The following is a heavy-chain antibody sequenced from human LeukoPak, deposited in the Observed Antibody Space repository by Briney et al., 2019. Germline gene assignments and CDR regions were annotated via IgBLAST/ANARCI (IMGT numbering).Heavy chain of an antibody. D-gene: IGHD2-15*01. Sequence: NPSETLSLTCAVSGGSISSGGYSWSWIRQPPGKGLEWIGYIYHSGSTYYNPSLKSRVTISVDRSKNRFSLKLSSVTAADTAVYYCARFADSYCSGGSCYRWFDPWGQGTLVTVSS. CDR3: ARFADSYCSGGSCYRWFDP. V-gene: IGHV4-30-2*01. CDR1: GGSISSGGYS. J-gene: IGHJ5*02. CDR2: IYHSGST.